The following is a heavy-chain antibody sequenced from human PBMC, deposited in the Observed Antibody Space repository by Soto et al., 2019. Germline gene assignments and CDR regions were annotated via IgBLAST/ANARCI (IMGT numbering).Heavy chain of an antibody. J-gene: IGHJ3*02. CDR2: ISWNSGSI. V-gene: IGHV3-9*01. CDR1: GFTFDDCA. D-gene: IGHD3-22*01. CDR3: AKEYPDYYYDSSGDSVGAFDI. Sequence: GGSLRLSCAASGFTFDDCAMHWVRQAPGKGLEWVSGISWNSGSIGYADSVKGRFTISRDNAKNSLYLQMNSLRAEDTALYYCAKEYPDYYYDSSGDSVGAFDIWGQGTMVTVSS.